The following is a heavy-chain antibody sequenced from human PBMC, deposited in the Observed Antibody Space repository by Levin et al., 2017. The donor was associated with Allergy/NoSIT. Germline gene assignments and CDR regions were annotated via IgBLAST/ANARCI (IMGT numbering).Heavy chain of an antibody. J-gene: IGHJ4*02. CDR3: ARAPDYYDTLRD. D-gene: IGHD3-22*01. Sequence: PGGSLRLSCAVSGYSISSGYYWGWVRQPPGKGLEWIGTFSHTGSFYYNPSLKSRVTISLDTSKNHFSLRLSSVTAADTAMYYCARAPDYYDTLRDWGQGTLVTVSS. CDR1: GYSISSGYY. CDR2: FSHTGSF. V-gene: IGHV4-38-2*01.